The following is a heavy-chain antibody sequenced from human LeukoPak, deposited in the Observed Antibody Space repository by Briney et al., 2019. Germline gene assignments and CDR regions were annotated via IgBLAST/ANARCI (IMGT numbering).Heavy chain of an antibody. CDR2: IYCTGST. Sequence: SETLSLTCTVSGGSISTSYWSWIRQPPGKGLEWIGYIYCTGSTNYNPSLKGRVTISLDTSKNRFSLEMTSVTAADTAVYYCARGAGWWNYWGQGMLVTVSS. CDR1: GGSISTSY. CDR3: ARGAGWWNY. V-gene: IGHV4-59*01. J-gene: IGHJ4*02. D-gene: IGHD6-19*01.